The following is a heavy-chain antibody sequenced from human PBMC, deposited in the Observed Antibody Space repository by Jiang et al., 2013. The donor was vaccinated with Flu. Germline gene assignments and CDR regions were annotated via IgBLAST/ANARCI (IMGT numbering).Heavy chain of an antibody. CDR1: GGSISSYY. CDR3: ARRTSGWYPFDY. V-gene: IGHV4-59*01. J-gene: IGHJ4*02. D-gene: IGHD6-19*01. CDR2: IYYSGST. Sequence: GLVKPSETLSLTCTVSGGSISSYYWSWIRQPPGKGLERIGYIYYSGSTNYNPSLKSRVTISVDTSKNQFSLKLSSVTAADTAVYYCARRTSGWYPFDYWGQGTLVTVSS.